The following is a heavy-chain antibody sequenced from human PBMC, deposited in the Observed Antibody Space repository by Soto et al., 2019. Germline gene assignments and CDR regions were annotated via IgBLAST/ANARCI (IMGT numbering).Heavy chain of an antibody. CDR3: ARATRWLPDKGGRNYYYYYGMDV. CDR2: IHLNSGGT. J-gene: IGHJ6*02. CDR1: GYTFPGYY. Sequence: ASVKVSCKASGYTFPGYYVHWVRQAPGHGLEWLGWIHLNSGGTNYAQSFQGRVTMTRDMSVSTVYMEMTGLSSDDTAVYYCARATRWLPDKGGRNYYYYYGMDVWGQGTTVTVSS. D-gene: IGHD3-16*01. V-gene: IGHV1-2*02.